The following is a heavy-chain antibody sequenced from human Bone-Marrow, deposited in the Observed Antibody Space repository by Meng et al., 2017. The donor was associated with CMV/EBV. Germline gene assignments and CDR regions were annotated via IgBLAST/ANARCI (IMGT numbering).Heavy chain of an antibody. V-gene: IGHV3-20*04. D-gene: IGHD2-2*02. CDR2: INWNGGST. J-gene: IGHJ6*02. Sequence: GESLKISCAASGFTFDDYGMSWVRQAPGKGLEWVSGINWNGGSTYYADSVKGRFTISRDNSKNTLYLQMNSLRAEDTAVYYCASPYCSSTSCYTDYYYGMDVWGQGTTVTVSS. CDR3: ASPYCSSTSCYTDYYYGMDV. CDR1: GFTFDDYG.